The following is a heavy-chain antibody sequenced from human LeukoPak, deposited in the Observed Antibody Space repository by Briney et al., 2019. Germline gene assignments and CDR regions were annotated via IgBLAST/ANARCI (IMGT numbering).Heavy chain of an antibody. J-gene: IGHJ4*02. CDR1: GGSFSGYY. Sequence: KPSETLSLTCAVYGGSFSGYYWSWIRQPPGKGLEWIGEINHSGSTNYNPSLKSRVTISVDTSKNQFSLKLSSVTAADTAVYYCASSSGGSGGLYWGQGTLVTVSS. D-gene: IGHD2-15*01. CDR2: INHSGST. CDR3: ASSSGGSGGLY. V-gene: IGHV4-34*01.